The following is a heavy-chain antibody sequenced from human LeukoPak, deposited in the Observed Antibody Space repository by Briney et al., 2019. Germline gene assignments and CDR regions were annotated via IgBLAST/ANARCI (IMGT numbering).Heavy chain of an antibody. D-gene: IGHD5-18*01. V-gene: IGHV4-31*03. Sequence: QTLSLTCTVSGASISSGTYYWSWIRQHPGKGLEWIGYIYYNRSIYYNPSLKSRVTISVDTSKNQFSLKLSSVTAADTAVYYCARDLLDTAMVHYWYFDLWGRGTLVTVSS. CDR1: GASISSGTYY. J-gene: IGHJ2*01. CDR3: ARDLLDTAMVHYWYFDL. CDR2: IYYNRSI.